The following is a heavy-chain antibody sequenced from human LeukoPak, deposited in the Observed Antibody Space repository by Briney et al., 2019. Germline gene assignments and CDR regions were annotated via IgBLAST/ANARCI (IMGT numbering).Heavy chain of an antibody. CDR2: IIPIFGTA. Sequence: GASVKVSCKASGGTFSSYAISWVRQAPGQGLEWMGGIIPIFGTANYAQKFQGRVTITADESTSTAYMELSSLRSEDTAVYYCARFDIVVVPAAPEPFYYMDVWGKGTTVTVSS. J-gene: IGHJ6*03. D-gene: IGHD2-2*01. CDR3: ARFDIVVVPAAPEPFYYMDV. V-gene: IGHV1-69*13. CDR1: GGTFSSYA.